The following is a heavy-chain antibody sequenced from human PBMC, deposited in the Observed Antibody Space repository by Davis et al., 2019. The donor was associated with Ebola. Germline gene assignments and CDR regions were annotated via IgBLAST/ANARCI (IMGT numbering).Heavy chain of an antibody. J-gene: IGHJ3*02. V-gene: IGHV1-46*01. D-gene: IGHD1-26*01. CDR2: INPSGGST. CDR1: GYTFTSYY. Sequence: ASVKVSCKASGYTFTSYYMHWVRRAPGQGLEWMGIINPSGGSTSYAQKFQGRVTMTRDTSITTAYLELNNLRSDDTAVYYCARGSGGYDHWINAFDIWGQGTMVTVSS. CDR3: ARGSGGYDHWINAFDI.